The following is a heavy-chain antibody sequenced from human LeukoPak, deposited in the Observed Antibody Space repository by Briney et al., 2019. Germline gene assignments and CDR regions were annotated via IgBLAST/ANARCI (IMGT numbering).Heavy chain of an antibody. V-gene: IGHV3-21*01. Sequence: GGSLRLSCAASGVTFSGYSMNWVRQAPGKGLEWVSAITATSLHIYYADSVKGRFTISRDNAKNSLYLQMNSLRAEDTAVYYCARDCSSTSCYPNWGQGTLVTVSS. D-gene: IGHD2-2*01. CDR1: GVTFSGYS. CDR2: ITATSLHI. CDR3: ARDCSSTSCYPN. J-gene: IGHJ4*02.